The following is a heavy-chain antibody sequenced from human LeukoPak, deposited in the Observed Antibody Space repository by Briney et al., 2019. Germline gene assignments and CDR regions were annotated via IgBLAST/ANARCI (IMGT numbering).Heavy chain of an antibody. J-gene: IGHJ3*02. Sequence: PGGSLRLSCAASGFTFSSYAMHWVRQAPGKGLEWVAVISYDGSNKYYADSVKGRFTISRDNSKNTLYLQMNSLRAEDTAVYYCARVKYYDSSGYRPRDGAFDIWGQGTMVTVSS. V-gene: IGHV3-30-3*01. CDR1: GFTFSSYA. D-gene: IGHD3-22*01. CDR2: ISYDGSNK. CDR3: ARVKYYDSSGYRPRDGAFDI.